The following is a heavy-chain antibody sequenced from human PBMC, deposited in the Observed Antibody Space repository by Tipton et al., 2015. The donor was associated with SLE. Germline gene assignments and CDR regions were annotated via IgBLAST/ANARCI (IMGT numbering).Heavy chain of an antibody. Sequence: SLRLSCAASAFTFSTYAMTWVRQAPGKGLEWVSAISGSGGRTYYADSVKGRFTISRDNSKNTLYLQMHSLRAEDTALYYCLYSGGEAYFDYWGQGTLVTVSS. CDR1: AFTFSTYA. J-gene: IGHJ4*02. CDR3: LYSGGEAYFDY. CDR2: ISGSGGRT. D-gene: IGHD1-26*01. V-gene: IGHV3-23*01.